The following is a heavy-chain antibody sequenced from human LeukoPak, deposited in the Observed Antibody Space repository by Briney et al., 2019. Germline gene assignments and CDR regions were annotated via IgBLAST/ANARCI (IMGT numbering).Heavy chain of an antibody. V-gene: IGHV1-18*01. CDR3: ARDRATYYDFWSGYDY. Sequence: ASVKVSCKASGYTFTSYGISWVQQAPGQGLEWMGWISAYNGNANYAQKLQGRVTMTTDTSTSTAYMELRSLRSDDTAVYYCARDRATYYDFWSGYDYWGQGTLVTVSS. CDR1: GYTFTSYG. CDR2: ISAYNGNA. J-gene: IGHJ4*02. D-gene: IGHD3-3*01.